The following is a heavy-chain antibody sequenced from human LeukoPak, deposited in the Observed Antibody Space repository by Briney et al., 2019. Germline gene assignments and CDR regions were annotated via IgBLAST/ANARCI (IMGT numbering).Heavy chain of an antibody. D-gene: IGHD5-12*01. CDR3: ARDRMERGSGYVYTDY. Sequence: GGSLRLSCAASGLTVSSNYMSWVRQAPGKGLEWVSVIYSGGSTYYADSVKGRFTISRDNSKNTLYLQMNSLRAEDTAVYYCARDRMERGSGYVYTDYWGQGTLVTVSS. CDR2: IYSGGST. CDR1: GLTVSSNY. J-gene: IGHJ4*02. V-gene: IGHV3-66*01.